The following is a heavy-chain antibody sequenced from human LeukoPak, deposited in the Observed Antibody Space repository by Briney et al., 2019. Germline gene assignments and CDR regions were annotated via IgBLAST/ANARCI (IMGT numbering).Heavy chain of an antibody. D-gene: IGHD1-26*01. J-gene: IGHJ4*02. V-gene: IGHV3-7*02. CDR2: MKQDGSEK. CDR1: GFTFSSYW. CDR3: ARVGSRGYYFDY. Sequence: GGSLRLSCAASGFTFSSYWMSWVRQAPGKGLEWVANMKQDGSEKYYVDSVKGRFTISRDNANNSLYLQMNSLTAEDTAVFYCARVGSRGYYFDYWGQGTLVSVSS.